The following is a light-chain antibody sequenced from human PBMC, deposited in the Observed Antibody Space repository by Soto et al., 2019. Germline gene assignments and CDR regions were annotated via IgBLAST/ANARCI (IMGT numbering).Light chain of an antibody. Sequence: QSVLTQPASVSGSPGQSITISCTGTSSDVGGYNYVSWYQHYPGKAPKLIIYDVTNRPSGVSNRFSGSKSGNTASLTISGLQAEDEADYFCSSYTRSTIYVFGTGTKVTVL. CDR3: SSYTRSTIYV. CDR1: SSDVGGYNY. J-gene: IGLJ1*01. V-gene: IGLV2-14*03. CDR2: DVT.